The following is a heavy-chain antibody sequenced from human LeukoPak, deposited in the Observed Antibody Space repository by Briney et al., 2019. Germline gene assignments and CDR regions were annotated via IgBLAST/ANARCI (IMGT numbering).Heavy chain of an antibody. CDR3: ASSNDYGDPFDY. J-gene: IGHJ4*02. D-gene: IGHD4-17*01. CDR1: GGSFSGYY. Sequence: SETRSLTCAVYGGSFSGYYWSWVRQPPGKGLEWIGEINHSGSTNYNPSLKSRVTISVDTSKIQFSLKLSSVTAADTAVYYCASSNDYGDPFDYWGQGTLVTVSS. CDR2: INHSGST. V-gene: IGHV4-34*01.